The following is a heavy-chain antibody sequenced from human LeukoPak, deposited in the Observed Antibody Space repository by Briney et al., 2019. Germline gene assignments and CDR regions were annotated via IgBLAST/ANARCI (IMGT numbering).Heavy chain of an antibody. J-gene: IGHJ3*02. Sequence: GGSLRLYCAASGFTFSSYSMNWVRQAPGKGLEWVSSISSSSSYIYYADSVKGRFTISRDNAKTSLYLQMNSLRAEDTAVYYCARGGDSSGYYSPAHAFDIWGQGTMVTVSS. CDR1: GFTFSSYS. V-gene: IGHV3-21*01. CDR2: ISSSSSYI. CDR3: ARGGDSSGYYSPAHAFDI. D-gene: IGHD3-22*01.